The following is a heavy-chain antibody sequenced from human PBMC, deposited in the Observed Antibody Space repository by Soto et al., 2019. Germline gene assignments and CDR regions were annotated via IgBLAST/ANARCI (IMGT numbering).Heavy chain of an antibody. J-gene: IGHJ4*02. CDR3: ARAYGNSDYVGY. V-gene: IGHV4-61*01. D-gene: IGHD4-17*01. CDR1: GGSVSSGSYY. Sequence: SETLSLTCTVSGGSVSSGSYYWSWIRQPPGKGLEWIGYIYYSGSTNYNPSLKSRVTISVDTSKNQFSLKLSSVTAADTAVYYCARAYGNSDYVGYWGQGTLVTVSS. CDR2: IYYSGST.